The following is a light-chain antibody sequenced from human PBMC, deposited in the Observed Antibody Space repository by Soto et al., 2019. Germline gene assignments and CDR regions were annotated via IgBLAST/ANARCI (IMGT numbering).Light chain of an antibody. Sequence: IVMSQLPSTLSASPGERATLSCKASQSVTSNYLGWYQQKPGQAPGLLIYDTSTRASGVPDRFSGSGSGTEFTRTIMRLEPEEFEVYYCQQYGTSPQTFGQGTKV. J-gene: IGKJ1*01. CDR2: DTS. CDR1: QSVTSNY. CDR3: QQYGTSPQT. V-gene: IGKV3-20*01.